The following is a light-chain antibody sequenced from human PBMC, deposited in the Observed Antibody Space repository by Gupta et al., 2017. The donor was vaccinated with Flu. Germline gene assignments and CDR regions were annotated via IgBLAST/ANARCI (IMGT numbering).Light chain of an antibody. CDR1: NIGAKS. CDR3: QVWDSNSDVI. CDR2: DAT. V-gene: IGLV3-21*02. Sequence: SYVLTQPPSVSVAPGQTARITCGGNNIGAKSVVWYQQRPGQAPVMVVYDATDRTSGIPERFSGSNSGNTATLTISRGEAGDEADYYCQVWDSNSDVIFGGGTKVTVL. J-gene: IGLJ2*01.